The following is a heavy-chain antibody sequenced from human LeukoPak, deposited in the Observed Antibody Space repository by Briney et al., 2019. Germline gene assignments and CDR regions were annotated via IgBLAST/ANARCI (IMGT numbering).Heavy chain of an antibody. J-gene: IGHJ4*02. CDR2: INHSGST. CDR1: GGSFSGYY. Sequence: SETLSLTCAVYGGSFSGYYWSWIRQPPGKGLEWIGEINHSGSTNYNPSLKSRVTISVDTSKNQFSLKLSSVTAADTAVYYCARRLTNLGGYDFWSGYPAYFDYWGQGTLVTVSS. D-gene: IGHD3-3*01. V-gene: IGHV4-34*01. CDR3: ARRLTNLGGYDFWSGYPAYFDY.